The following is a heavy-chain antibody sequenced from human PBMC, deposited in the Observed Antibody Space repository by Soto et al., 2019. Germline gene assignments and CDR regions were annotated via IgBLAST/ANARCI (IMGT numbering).Heavy chain of an antibody. J-gene: IGHJ6*02. D-gene: IGHD2-15*01. CDR2: IYYSGST. V-gene: IGHV4-59*01. Sequence: QVQLQESGPGLVKPSETLSLTCTVSGGSISSYYWSWIRQPPGKGLEWIGYIYYSGSTNYNPSLQSRVTISVDRSKNQFSLKLSSVTAADTAVYYCARGFVVYSGMGVWGQGTTVTVSS. CDR3: ARGFVVYSGMGV. CDR1: GGSISSYY.